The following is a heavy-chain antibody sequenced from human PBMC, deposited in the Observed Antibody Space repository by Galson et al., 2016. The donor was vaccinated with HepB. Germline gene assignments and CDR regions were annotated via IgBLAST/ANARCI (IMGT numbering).Heavy chain of an antibody. CDR2: IYPGDSDA. Sequence: QSGAEVTKPGESLRISCKASGSSFLTYWIGWVRQMPGKGLEWMGIIYPGDSDARYRASFQGQVTISVDNSISTAYLQWSSLKTSDTATYYCARHRGVNGGELQYWGQGTLVTVSS. D-gene: IGHD3-10*01. CDR3: ARHRGVNGGELQY. CDR1: GSSFLTYW. V-gene: IGHV5-51*01. J-gene: IGHJ4*02.